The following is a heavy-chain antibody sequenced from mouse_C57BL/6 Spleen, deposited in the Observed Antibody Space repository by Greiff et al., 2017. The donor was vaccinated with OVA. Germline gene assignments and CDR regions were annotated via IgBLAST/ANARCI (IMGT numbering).Heavy chain of an antibody. D-gene: IGHD2-4*01. Sequence: EVKLVESEGGLVQPGSSMKLSCTASGFTFSDYYMAWVRQVPEKGLEWVANINYDGSSTYYLDSLKSRFIISRDNAKNILYLQMSSLKSEDTATYYCARELWDYDGFDYWGQGTTLTVSS. J-gene: IGHJ2*01. V-gene: IGHV5-16*01. CDR2: INYDGSST. CDR1: GFTFSDYY. CDR3: ARELWDYDGFDY.